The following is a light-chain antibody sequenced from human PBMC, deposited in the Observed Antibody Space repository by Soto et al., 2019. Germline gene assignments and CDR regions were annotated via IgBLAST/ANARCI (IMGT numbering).Light chain of an antibody. CDR2: GAS. J-gene: IGKJ1*01. Sequence: EIVLTQSPGTLSLSPGERATLSCRASQSVSSNFFAWYQQKPGQAPRLVIYGASSRPTGIPDRFSGSGSETDFTLTISRLEPEDFAVYYCQHFGTFGQGTKVEIK. CDR1: QSVSSNF. CDR3: QHFGT. V-gene: IGKV3-20*01.